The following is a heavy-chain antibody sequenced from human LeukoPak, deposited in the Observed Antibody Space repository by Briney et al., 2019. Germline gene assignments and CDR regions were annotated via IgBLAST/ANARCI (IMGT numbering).Heavy chain of an antibody. CDR1: GYSFTSYW. CDR2: IYPGDSDT. CDR3: ARPQFWNPYYFDY. Sequence: GASLKISCKGSGYSFTSYWIGWVRQMPGKGLEWIGIIYPGDSDTRYSPSFQGQVTISADKSISTAYLQWSSLKASDTAMYYCARPQFWNPYYFDYWGQGTLVTVSS. V-gene: IGHV5-51*01. D-gene: IGHD1-1*01. J-gene: IGHJ4*02.